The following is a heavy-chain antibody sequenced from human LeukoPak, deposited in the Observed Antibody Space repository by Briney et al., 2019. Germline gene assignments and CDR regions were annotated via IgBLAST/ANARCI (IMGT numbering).Heavy chain of an antibody. D-gene: IGHD3-22*01. CDR2: IRSNPDGGTI. J-gene: IGHJ5*02. Sequence: GGSLRLSCATSGFTFSNAWMNWVRQAPGKGLEWVGRIRSNPDGGTIDYAAPVKGRFTLSRDDSKITLYLQMNSLQTEDTAVYYCATDFYDSTWGQGTLVTVSS. V-gene: IGHV3-15*07. CDR3: ATDFYDST. CDR1: GFTFSNAW.